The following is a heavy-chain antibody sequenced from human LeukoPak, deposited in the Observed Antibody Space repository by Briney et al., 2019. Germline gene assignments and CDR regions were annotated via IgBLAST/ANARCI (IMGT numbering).Heavy chain of an antibody. V-gene: IGHV4-38-2*02. J-gene: IGHJ4*02. CDR3: ARVAAAGMRARFLDHFDY. CDR1: GYSISSGYY. CDR2: IYHSGST. Sequence: SSETLSLTCTVSGYSISSGYYWGWIRQPPGKGLEWIGSIYHSGSTYYNPSLKSRVTISVDTSKNQFSLKLSSVTAADTAVYYCARVAAAGMRARFLDHFDYWGQGTLVTVSS. D-gene: IGHD3-3*01.